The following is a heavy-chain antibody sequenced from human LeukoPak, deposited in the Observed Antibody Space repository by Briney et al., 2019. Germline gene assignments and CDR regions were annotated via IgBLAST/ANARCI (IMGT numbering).Heavy chain of an antibody. D-gene: IGHD6-6*01. Sequence: GASVKVSCKASGGTFSSYAISWVRQAPGQGLEWMGGIIPIFGTANYAQKFQGRVTITADKSTSTAYMELSSLRSEDTAVYYCAREAPSDGFDYWGQGTLVTVSS. CDR2: IIPIFGTA. CDR3: AREAPSDGFDY. V-gene: IGHV1-69*06. CDR1: GGTFSSYA. J-gene: IGHJ4*02.